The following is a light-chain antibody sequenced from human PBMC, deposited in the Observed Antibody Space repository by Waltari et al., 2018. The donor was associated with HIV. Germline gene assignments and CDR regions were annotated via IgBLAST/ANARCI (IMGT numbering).Light chain of an antibody. CDR3: QVWVDSRDVAVI. V-gene: IGLV3-21*04. CDR2: DDS. Sequence: SYALTQPPSVSVAPGKTARITCGGDNIGGKLVHWYQQKPGQAPVLVICDDSDRPSGIPERFSGSKSGNTAALTISRVEGGDEADYYCQVWVDSRDVAVIFGGGTKLTVL. CDR1: NIGGKL. J-gene: IGLJ2*01.